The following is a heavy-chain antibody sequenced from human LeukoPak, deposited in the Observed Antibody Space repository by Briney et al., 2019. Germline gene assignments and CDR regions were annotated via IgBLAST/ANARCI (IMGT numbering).Heavy chain of an antibody. CDR1: GFTFSSYA. CDR3: AKAPRYYDSSGYPVYYFDY. Sequence: PGGSLRLSCAASGFTFSSYAMSWVRQAPGKGLEWVSAISGRGGSTYYADSVKGRFTISRDNSKNTLYLQMNSLRAEDTAVYYCAKAPRYYDSSGYPVYYFDYWGQGTLVTVSS. V-gene: IGHV3-23*01. CDR2: ISGRGGST. J-gene: IGHJ4*02. D-gene: IGHD3-22*01.